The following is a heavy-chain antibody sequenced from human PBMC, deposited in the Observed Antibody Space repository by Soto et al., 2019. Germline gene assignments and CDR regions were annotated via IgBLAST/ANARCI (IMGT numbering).Heavy chain of an antibody. Sequence: ASVKVSCKASGYTFTGNYIHWVRQAPGQGLEWMGWVNPDNGGTTSAEKFQGRVTMSRDTSVTTAYMELYRLTSDDTAVYYCARDPRPPSGWLGFWEYGMDVWGQGTTVTVSS. CDR2: VNPDNGGT. J-gene: IGHJ6*02. CDR1: GYTFTGNY. D-gene: IGHD3-3*01. CDR3: ARDPRPPSGWLGFWEYGMDV. V-gene: IGHV1-2*02.